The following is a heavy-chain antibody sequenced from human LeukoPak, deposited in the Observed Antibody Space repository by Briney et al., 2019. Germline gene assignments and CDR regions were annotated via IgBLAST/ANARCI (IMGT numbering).Heavy chain of an antibody. J-gene: IGHJ4*02. CDR2: IRYDGSDK. V-gene: IGHV3-30*02. CDR1: GFIFPNAW. D-gene: IGHD3-22*01. Sequence: GGSLRLSCAASGFIFPNAWMHWVRQAPGKVLEWVAFIRYDGSDKYYADSVKGRFTISRDNSKNTLYVQMNSLRAEDTAVYYCARSYDTSGHYYPYYFDYWGQGTLVTVSS. CDR3: ARSYDTSGHYYPYYFDY.